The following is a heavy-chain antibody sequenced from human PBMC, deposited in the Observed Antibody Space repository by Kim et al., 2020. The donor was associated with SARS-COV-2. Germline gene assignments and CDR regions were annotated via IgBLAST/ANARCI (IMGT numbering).Heavy chain of an antibody. V-gene: IGHV1-69*13. J-gene: IGHJ3*02. CDR2: IIPIFGTA. D-gene: IGHD6-19*01. CDR1: GGTFSSYA. CDR3: ARLIAVAGTVAFDI. Sequence: SVKVSCKASGGTFSSYAISWVRQAPGQGLEWMGGIIPIFGTANYAQKFQGRVTITADESTSTAYMELSSLRSEDTAVYYCARLIAVAGTVAFDIWGQGTMVTVSS.